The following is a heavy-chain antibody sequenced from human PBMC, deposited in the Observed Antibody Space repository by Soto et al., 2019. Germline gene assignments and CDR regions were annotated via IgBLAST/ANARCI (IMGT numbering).Heavy chain of an antibody. D-gene: IGHD3-10*01. Sequence: QLQLQESGPGLVKPSETLSLTCTVSSGSISSSSYYWGWIRQPPGKGLEWIGSIYYSGSTYFNPSLKSRVTISVDTSKNQFSLKLSSVTAADTAVYYCATLSVLLWFGELRMSSMDVWGQGTTVTVSS. CDR1: SGSISSSSYY. CDR2: IYYSGST. J-gene: IGHJ6*02. V-gene: IGHV4-39*01. CDR3: ATLSVLLWFGELRMSSMDV.